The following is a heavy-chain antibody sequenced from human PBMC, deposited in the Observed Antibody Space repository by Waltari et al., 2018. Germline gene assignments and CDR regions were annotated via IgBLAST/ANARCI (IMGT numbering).Heavy chain of an antibody. CDR3: ARFGNDYGDYYFDY. D-gene: IGHD4-17*01. J-gene: IGHJ4*02. CDR2: INAGNGNT. Sequence: QVQLVQSGAEVKKPGASVKVSCKASGYTFTSYAMHWVRQAPGQRLEWMRWINAGNGNTKYSQKFQGRVTITRDTSASTAYMELSSLRSEDTAVYYCARFGNDYGDYYFDYWAREPWSPSPQ. V-gene: IGHV1-3*01. CDR1: GYTFTSYA.